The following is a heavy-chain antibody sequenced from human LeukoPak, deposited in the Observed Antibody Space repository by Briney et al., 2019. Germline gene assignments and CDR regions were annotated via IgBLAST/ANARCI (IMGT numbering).Heavy chain of an antibody. Sequence: GGSLRLSCAASGFTFSTYWMSWVRQAPGKGLEWVANIKQDGSQTYYVDSVRGRFTISRDNAKNSLYLQMNSLTAEDTAVYYCARLYCSGATCYANPDYWGQGTLVAVSS. V-gene: IGHV3-7*04. CDR3: ARLYCSGATCYANPDY. CDR1: GFTFSTYW. J-gene: IGHJ4*02. CDR2: IKQDGSQT. D-gene: IGHD2-15*01.